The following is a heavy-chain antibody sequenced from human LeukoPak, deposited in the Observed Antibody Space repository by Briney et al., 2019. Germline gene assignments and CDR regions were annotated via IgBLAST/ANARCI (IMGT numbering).Heavy chain of an antibody. V-gene: IGHV1-18*01. CDR2: ISAYNGNT. Sequence: ASVKVSCKASGYIFTSYGISWVRQAPGQGLEWMGWISAYNGNTNYAQKLQGRVTMTTDTSTSTAYMELRSLRSDDTAVYYCARARDNSGYNCVWYLDLWGRGTLVTVSS. CDR3: ARARDNSGYNCVWYLDL. D-gene: IGHD3-22*01. CDR1: GYIFTSYG. J-gene: IGHJ2*01.